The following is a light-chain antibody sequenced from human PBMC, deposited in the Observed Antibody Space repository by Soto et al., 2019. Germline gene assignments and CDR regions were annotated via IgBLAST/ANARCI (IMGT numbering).Light chain of an antibody. Sequence: QSVLAQPASVSGSPGQSITISCTGTSSDVGGYNYVSWYQQHPGKAPKLMIYGVVNRPSGVSARFSGSKSGSTASLTISGLQAEDEADYYCCSYAHGSIYVFGTGTKVTVL. V-gene: IGLV2-14*01. CDR2: GVV. CDR3: CSYAHGSIYV. J-gene: IGLJ1*01. CDR1: SSDVGGYNY.